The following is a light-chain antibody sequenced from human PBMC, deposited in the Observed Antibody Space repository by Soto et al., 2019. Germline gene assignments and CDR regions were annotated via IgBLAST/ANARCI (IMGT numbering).Light chain of an antibody. J-gene: IGKJ1*01. CDR2: KSS. CDR1: QSISSW. CDR3: QQYNSYSGT. V-gene: IGKV1-5*03. Sequence: DIQMTQSPSTLSASIGDRVTITCRASQSISSWLAWYQQKPGKAPKLLIYKSSSLESGVPSRFSGSGSGTEFTLTISSLQPEDFATYYCQQYNSYSGTFGQGTKVEIK.